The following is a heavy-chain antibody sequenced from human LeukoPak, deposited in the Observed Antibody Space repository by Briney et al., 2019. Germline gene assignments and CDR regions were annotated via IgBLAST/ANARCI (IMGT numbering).Heavy chain of an antibody. J-gene: IGHJ4*02. CDR1: GGSFSGYY. V-gene: IGHV4-34*01. CDR3: ARGRYTGSDYYFDY. Sequence: PSETLSLTCAVYGGSFSGYYWSWIRQPPGKGLEWIGEINHSGSTNYNPSLKSRVTISVDTSKNQFSLKLSSVTAADTAVYYCARGRYTGSDYYFDYWGQGTLVTVSS. D-gene: IGHD2-2*02. CDR2: INHSGST.